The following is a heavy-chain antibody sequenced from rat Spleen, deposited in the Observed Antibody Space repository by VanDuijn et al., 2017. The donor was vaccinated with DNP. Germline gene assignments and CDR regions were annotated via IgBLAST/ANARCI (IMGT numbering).Heavy chain of an antibody. V-gene: IGHV2-30*01. CDR3: AREDYGYNYFDY. D-gene: IGHD1-9*01. CDR2: IWTGGSA. CDR1: GFSLTSHH. J-gene: IGHJ2*01. Sequence: QVQLEESGPGLVQPSQTLSLACTVSGFSLTSHHMHWVRQPSGRGLEWMGIIWTGGSAEYNSALKSRLSISRDTSKSQVFLRMNSLQTEDTATYYCAREDYGYNYFDYWGQGVMVTVSS.